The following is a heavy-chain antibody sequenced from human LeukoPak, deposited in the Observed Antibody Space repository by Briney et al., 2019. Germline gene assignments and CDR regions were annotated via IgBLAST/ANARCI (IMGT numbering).Heavy chain of an antibody. J-gene: IGHJ4*02. Sequence: HPGGSLRLSCAASGFTFSSFSMNWVRQAPGKGLEWLSYVSSSSSTIYYADSVKGRFTISRDNSKNTLSLQMNSLRDEDTAVYYCAKHIVVVTALADWLDYWGQGTLVTVSS. CDR2: VSSSSSTI. D-gene: IGHD2-21*02. CDR3: AKHIVVVTALADWLDY. CDR1: GFTFSSFS. V-gene: IGHV3-48*02.